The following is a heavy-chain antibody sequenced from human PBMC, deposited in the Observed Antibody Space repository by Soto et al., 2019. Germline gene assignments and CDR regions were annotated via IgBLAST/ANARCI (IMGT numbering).Heavy chain of an antibody. CDR1: GFTFSSYA. J-gene: IGHJ4*02. V-gene: IGHV3-23*01. Sequence: PGGSLRLSCAASGFTFSSYAMSWVRQAPGKGLEWVSAISGSGGSTYYADSVKGRFTISRDNSKNTLYLQMNSLRAEDTAVYYCAKLKYSSSWYLFGGFDYWGQGTLVTV. CDR2: ISGSGGST. D-gene: IGHD6-13*01. CDR3: AKLKYSSSWYLFGGFDY.